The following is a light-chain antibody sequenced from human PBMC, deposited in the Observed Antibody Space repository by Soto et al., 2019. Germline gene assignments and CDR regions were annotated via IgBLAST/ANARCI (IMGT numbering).Light chain of an antibody. J-gene: IGLJ1*01. Sequence: QSVLTQPPSASGTPGQRVTISCSGRSANIGNNFVCWYQQPPGTAPKLLIYSNNQRPSGVPDRFSGSKSGTSASLAISGLRSEDEGDYYCVSWDDSLSGLVFGTGTKVTVL. CDR3: VSWDDSLSGLV. V-gene: IGLV1-47*02. CDR1: SANIGNNF. CDR2: SNN.